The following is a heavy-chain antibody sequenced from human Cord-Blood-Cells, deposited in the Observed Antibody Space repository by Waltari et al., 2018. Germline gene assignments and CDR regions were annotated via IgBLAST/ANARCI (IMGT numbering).Heavy chain of an antibody. CDR3: ATDRGITIFGVVIIDAFDI. V-gene: IGHV1-24*01. D-gene: IGHD3-3*01. CDR1: GYTLTELS. Sequence: QVQLVQSGAEVKKPGASVKVSCTVSGYTLTELSMHWVGQAPGKGLEWMGGFDPEDGETIYAQKFQGRVTMTEDTSTDTAYMELSSLRSEDTAVYYCATDRGITIFGVVIIDAFDIWGQGTMVTVSS. CDR2: FDPEDGET. J-gene: IGHJ3*02.